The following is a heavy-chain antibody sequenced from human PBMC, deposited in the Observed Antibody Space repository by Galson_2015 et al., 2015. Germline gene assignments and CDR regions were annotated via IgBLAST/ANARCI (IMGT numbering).Heavy chain of an antibody. V-gene: IGHV5-51*01. CDR1: GYSFSIYW. Sequence: SGAEAKKPGESLEIACKASGYSFSIYWIGWVRQEPGEGLELVGIIYPSESETRYSQSFPGHVTISADTSITTAYLQWNSLQTSDTAMYYRVRRPLYSGSYFGYFDYWGQGTLVTVSS. CDR2: IYPSESET. CDR3: VRRPLYSGSYFGYFDY. D-gene: IGHD1-26*01. J-gene: IGHJ4*02.